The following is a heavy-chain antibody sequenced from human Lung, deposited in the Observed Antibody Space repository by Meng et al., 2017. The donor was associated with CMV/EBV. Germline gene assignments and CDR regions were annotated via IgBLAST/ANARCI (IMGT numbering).Heavy chain of an antibody. CDR3: ATTSFNYGSGTLDY. D-gene: IGHD3-10*01. V-gene: IGHV4-61*02. J-gene: IGHJ4*02. CDR1: AGSISSGGCH. CDR2: IKTSGSI. Sequence: QVQLQESGPGLLQPSPTLSLTRPASAGSISSGGCHCSWIRQPAGKGREWIGRIKTSGSINYNPSLKSRVTISVDPSKNQFSLRLSSVAATDTAVYFCATTSFNYGSGTLDYWGRGTLVTVSS.